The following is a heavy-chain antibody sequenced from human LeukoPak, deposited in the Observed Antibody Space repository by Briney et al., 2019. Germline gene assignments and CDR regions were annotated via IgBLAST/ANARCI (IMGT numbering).Heavy chain of an antibody. J-gene: IGHJ4*02. CDR1: VYTFTSYY. CDR3: ARELRSGYYRWIDY. V-gene: IGHV1-46*01. CDR2: INPSGGST. Sequence: ASVTVSCKASVYTFTSYYIHWVRQAPGQGLGWMGIINPSGGSTSYAQKFQGRVTMTRDTSTSTVYMELSSLRSEDTAVYYCARELRSGYYRWIDYWGQGTLVTVSS. D-gene: IGHD3-3*01.